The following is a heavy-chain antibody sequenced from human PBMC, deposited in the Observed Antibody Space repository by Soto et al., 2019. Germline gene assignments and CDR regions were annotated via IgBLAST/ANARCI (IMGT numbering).Heavy chain of an antibody. Sequence: SETLSLTCTVSGGSISSYYWSWIRQPPGKGLEWIGYIYYSGSTNYNPSLKSRATISVDTSKNQFSLKLSSVTAADTAVYYCARGGIAARPNWFDPWGQGTLVTVSS. J-gene: IGHJ5*02. V-gene: IGHV4-59*01. CDR1: GGSISSYY. CDR3: ARGGIAARPNWFDP. CDR2: IYYSGST. D-gene: IGHD6-6*01.